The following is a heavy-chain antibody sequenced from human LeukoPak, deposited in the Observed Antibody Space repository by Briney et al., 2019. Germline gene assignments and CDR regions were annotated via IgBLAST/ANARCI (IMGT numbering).Heavy chain of an antibody. CDR1: GFTVSSNY. V-gene: IGHV3-48*03. Sequence: GGSLRLSCAASGFTVSSNYVNWVRQAPGKGLEWVSYISSSGSTIYYADSVKGRFTISRDNARNSLYLQMNSLRAEDTAVYYCARLVGATEDYWGQGTLVTVSS. CDR2: ISSSGSTI. CDR3: ARLVGATEDY. J-gene: IGHJ4*02. D-gene: IGHD1-26*01.